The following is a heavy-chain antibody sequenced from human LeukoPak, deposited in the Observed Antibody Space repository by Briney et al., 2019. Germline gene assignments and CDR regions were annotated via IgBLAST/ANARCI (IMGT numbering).Heavy chain of an antibody. CDR3: ARGDLKSDWFDP. CDR1: GGSISSDLYY. V-gene: IGHV4-61*02. J-gene: IGHJ5*02. Sequence: PSETLSLTCTVSGGSISSDLYYWNWIRQPAGKGLEWIGRFYNSGRTNFNPSLKSRVTISADTSKNQFSLKLRSVTAAATAVYYCARGDLKSDWFDPWGQGTLVIVST. CDR2: FYNSGRT. D-gene: IGHD3-3*01.